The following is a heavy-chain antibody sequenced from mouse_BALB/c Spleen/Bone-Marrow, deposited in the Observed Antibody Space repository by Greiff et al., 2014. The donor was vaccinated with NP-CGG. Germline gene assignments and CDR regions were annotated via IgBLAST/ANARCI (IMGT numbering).Heavy chain of an antibody. J-gene: IGHJ4*01. CDR1: GFSLTSYG. CDR2: IWADGST. D-gene: IGHD1-2*01. Sequence: QVQLQQSGPGLVAPSQSLSITCTVSGFSLTSYGVHWVRQPPGKGLEWLGVIWADGSTNYNPALMSRLSIRKDNSKSQVFLKMNSLQTDDPAMYYCARITTATGAMDYWGQGTSVPASS. V-gene: IGHV2-9*02. CDR3: ARITTATGAMDY.